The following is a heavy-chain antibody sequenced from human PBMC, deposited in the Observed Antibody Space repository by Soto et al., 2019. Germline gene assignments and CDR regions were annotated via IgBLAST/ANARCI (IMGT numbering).Heavy chain of an antibody. D-gene: IGHD3-22*01. CDR3: TTAGIVVDAKDY. Sequence: EVQLVESGGGLVKPGGSLRLSCAASGFTFSNAWMSWVRQAPGKGLEWVGSIKSKTDGGTTDYAAPVKGRFTISRDDSKNTLYLQMNSLKTEDTAVYYCTTAGIVVDAKDYWGQGTLVTVSS. J-gene: IGHJ4*02. V-gene: IGHV3-15*01. CDR2: IKSKTDGGTT. CDR1: GFTFSNAW.